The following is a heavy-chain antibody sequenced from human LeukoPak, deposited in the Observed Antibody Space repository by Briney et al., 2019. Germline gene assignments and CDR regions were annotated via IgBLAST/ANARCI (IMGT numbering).Heavy chain of an antibody. J-gene: IGHJ6*03. CDR1: GCIFTDYY. V-gene: IGHV1-46*01. CDR2: INPSGGST. Sequence: VASVKVSCKASGCIFTDYYMHWVRQAPGQGLEWMGIINPSGGSTRCAQKFQGRVTMTRDMSTSTVYMELSSLRSEDTAVYYCARAGGGSYAYYYYYYMDVWGKGTTVTVSS. D-gene: IGHD1-26*01. CDR3: ARAGGGSYAYYYYYYMDV.